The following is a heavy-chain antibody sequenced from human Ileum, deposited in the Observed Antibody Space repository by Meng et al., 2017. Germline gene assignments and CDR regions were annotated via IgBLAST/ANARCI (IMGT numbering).Heavy chain of an antibody. J-gene: IGHJ4*02. CDR3: VRGGGYILAY. CDR1: GFTVSDNY. CDR2: LRAAGNT. Sequence: EVRLVESGGGLVQPVGSLRLSCSVSGFTVSDNYMHWVRQAPGKGLEWVSILRAAGNTFYADSVEGRFTFSRDNSKNTVFLQMNDLRPEDTAVYYCVRGGGYILAYWGQGSLVTVSS. D-gene: IGHD6-25*01. V-gene: IGHV3-66*02.